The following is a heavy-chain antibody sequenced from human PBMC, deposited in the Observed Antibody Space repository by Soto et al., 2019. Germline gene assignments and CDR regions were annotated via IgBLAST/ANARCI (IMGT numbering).Heavy chain of an antibody. CDR1: GGSISSYY. CDR3: ARGTAAAGKTYYFDY. Sequence: SETLSLTCTVSGGSISSYYWSWIRQPPGKGLEWIGYIYYSGSTNYNPSLKSRVTISVDTSKNQFSLKLSSVTAADTAVYYYARGTAAAGKTYYFDYWGQGTLVTVSS. D-gene: IGHD6-13*01. J-gene: IGHJ4*02. CDR2: IYYSGST. V-gene: IGHV4-59*01.